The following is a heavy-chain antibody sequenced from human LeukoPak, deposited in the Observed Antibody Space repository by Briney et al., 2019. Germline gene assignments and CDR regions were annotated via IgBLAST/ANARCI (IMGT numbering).Heavy chain of an antibody. J-gene: IGHJ4*02. CDR1: GITLSNYG. D-gene: IGHD3-22*01. V-gene: IGHV3-23*01. Sequence: GGSLRLSCAVSGITLSNYGMSWVRQAPGKGLEWVAGISDSGGRTNYADSVKGRFTISRDNPKNTLILQMNSPRPEDTAVYFCAKRGVVIRVILVGFHKEAYYFDSWGQGALVTVSS. CDR2: ISDSGGRT. CDR3: AKRGVVIRVILVGFHKEAYYFDS.